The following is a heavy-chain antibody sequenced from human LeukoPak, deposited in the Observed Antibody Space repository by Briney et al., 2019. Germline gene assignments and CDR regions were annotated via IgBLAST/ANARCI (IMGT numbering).Heavy chain of an antibody. CDR3: ASSRRGVLGAPQLDSDS. V-gene: IGHV1-18*01. CDR2: ISAYNGNT. CDR1: GYTFTRYG. J-gene: IGHJ5*01. Sequence: GASVKVSCKASGYTFTRYGISWVQQAPGQGLEWMGWISAYNGNTNYAQKLQGRVTMTTDTSTSTAYMELRSLRSDDTAVYYCASSRRGVLGAPQLDSDSSGPGTLVTVSS. D-gene: IGHD1-26*01.